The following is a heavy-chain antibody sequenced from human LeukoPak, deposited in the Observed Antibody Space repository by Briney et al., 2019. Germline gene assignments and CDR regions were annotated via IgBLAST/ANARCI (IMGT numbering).Heavy chain of an antibody. CDR1: GFTVNSNS. CDR3: AREYCSGGGCYGYFDL. V-gene: IGHV3-53*01. CDR2: LYSGGST. D-gene: IGHD2-15*01. Sequence: GGSLRLSCAAPGFTVNSNSMSWVRQAPGKGLEWVSVLYSGGSTEYADSVKGRFTISRDNSKSTLYLQMNSLRVEDTAVFYCAREYCSGGGCYGYFDLWGRGTLVTVSS. J-gene: IGHJ2*01.